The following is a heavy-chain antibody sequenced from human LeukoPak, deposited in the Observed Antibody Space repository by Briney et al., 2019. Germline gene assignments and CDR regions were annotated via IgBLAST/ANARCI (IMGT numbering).Heavy chain of an antibody. CDR2: IYYTGRT. J-gene: IGHJ4*02. V-gene: IGHV4-59*12. CDR1: GFTFSSYS. CDR3: ARDSSSGYYY. Sequence: GSLRLSCAASGFTFSSYSMNWVRQPPGKGLEWIGNIYYTGRTYYNPSLKSRVTISIDTSKNQFSLRLTSVTAADTAVYYCARDSSSGYYYWGQGTLVTVSS. D-gene: IGHD3-22*01.